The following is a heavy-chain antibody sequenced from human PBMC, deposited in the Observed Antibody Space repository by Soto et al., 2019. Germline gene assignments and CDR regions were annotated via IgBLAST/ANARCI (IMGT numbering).Heavy chain of an antibody. D-gene: IGHD6-13*01. CDR1: GFTFSNAC. V-gene: IGHV3-15*01. J-gene: IGHJ4*02. CDR2: IKSKTDGGTT. CDR3: TTYSSSWKFDY. Sequence: EVQLVESGGGLVKPGGSLRLSCAASGFTFSNACMSWVRQAPGKGLEWVGRIKSKTDGGTTDYAAPVKGRFTISRDDSKNTLYLQMNSLKTEDTAVYYCTTYSSSWKFDYWGQGTLVTVSS.